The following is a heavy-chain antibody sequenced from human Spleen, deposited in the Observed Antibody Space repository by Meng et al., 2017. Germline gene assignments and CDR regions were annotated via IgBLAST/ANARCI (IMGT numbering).Heavy chain of an antibody. Sequence: GESLKISCAASGFTFSSYWMHWVRQAPGKGLVWVSRINSDGSSTSYADSVKGRFTISRDNAKNTLYLQMNSLRAEDTAVYYCARGRYSSPRFPNYYYYGMDVWGQGTTVTVSS. CDR2: INSDGSST. D-gene: IGHD5-18*01. J-gene: IGHJ6*02. CDR3: ARGRYSSPRFPNYYYYGMDV. CDR1: GFTFSSYW. V-gene: IGHV3-74*01.